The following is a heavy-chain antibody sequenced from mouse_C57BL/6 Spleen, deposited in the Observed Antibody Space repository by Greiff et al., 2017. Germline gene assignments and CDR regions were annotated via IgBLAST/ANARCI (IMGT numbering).Heavy chain of an antibody. CDR2: IYPGDGDT. CDR1: GYAFSSSW. Sequence: VQRVESGPELVKPGASVKISCKASGYAFSSSWMNWVKQRPGKGLEWIGRIYPGDGDTNYNGKFKGKATLTADKSSSTAYMQLSSLTSEDSAVYFCAREKTCYGYDDPAFDYGGQGTTLTVSS. V-gene: IGHV1-82*01. D-gene: IGHD2-9*01. J-gene: IGHJ2*01. CDR3: AREKTCYGYDDPAFDY.